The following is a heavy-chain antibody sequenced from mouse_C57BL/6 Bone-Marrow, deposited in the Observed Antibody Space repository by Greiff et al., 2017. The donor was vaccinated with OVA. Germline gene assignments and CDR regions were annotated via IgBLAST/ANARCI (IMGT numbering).Heavy chain of an antibody. CDR1: GYTFTEYT. V-gene: IGHV1-62-2*01. Sequence: QVQLQQSGAELVKPGASVKLSCKASGYTFTEYTIHWVKQRSGQGLEWIGWFYPGSGSIKYNEKFKDKATLTADKSSSTVYIELSRLTSEDSAVYFCARHGPPLYYGKGYFDYWGQGTTLTVSS. CDR2: FYPGSGSI. CDR3: ARHGPPLYYGKGYFDY. D-gene: IGHD1-1*01. J-gene: IGHJ2*01.